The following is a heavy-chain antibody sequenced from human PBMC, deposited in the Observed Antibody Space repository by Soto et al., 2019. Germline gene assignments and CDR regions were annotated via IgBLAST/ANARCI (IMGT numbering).Heavy chain of an antibody. V-gene: IGHV3-30*03. CDR2: ISIRGGDE. J-gene: IGHJ4*02. CDR1: GFTFSSYA. Sequence: QVQLVESGGGVVQPGKSLRLSCAASGFTFSSYAMHWARQAPGKGLEWVTVISIRGGDEYYAESVRGRFTISRDDSKITLYLQMDSLRVEDTAAYYCARGTIVARQHLDYWGEGTLVTVSS. CDR3: ARGTIVARQHLDY. D-gene: IGHD6-6*01.